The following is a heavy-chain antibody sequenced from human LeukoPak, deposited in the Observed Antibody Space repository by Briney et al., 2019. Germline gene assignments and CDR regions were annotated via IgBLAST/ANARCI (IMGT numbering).Heavy chain of an antibody. J-gene: IGHJ4*02. CDR3: AKDRGVRGVTYDY. Sequence: GGSLRLSCAASGFTVSDNYMSWVRQAPGKGLEWVSAISGSGGSTYYADSVKGRFTISRDNSKNTLYLQMNSLRAEDTAVYYCAKDRGVRGVTYDYWGQGTLVTVSS. V-gene: IGHV3-23*01. D-gene: IGHD3-10*01. CDR1: GFTVSDNY. CDR2: ISGSGGST.